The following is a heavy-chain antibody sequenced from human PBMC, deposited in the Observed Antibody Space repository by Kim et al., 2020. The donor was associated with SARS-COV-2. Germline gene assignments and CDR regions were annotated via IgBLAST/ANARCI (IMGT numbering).Heavy chain of an antibody. CDR2: SSTI. J-gene: IGHJ3*02. Sequence: SSTIYYADSVKGRFTISGDNAKNSLYLQMNSLRDEDTAVYYCARKGDFDIWGQGTMVTVSS. D-gene: IGHD3-16*01. CDR3: ARKGDFDI. V-gene: IGHV3-48*02.